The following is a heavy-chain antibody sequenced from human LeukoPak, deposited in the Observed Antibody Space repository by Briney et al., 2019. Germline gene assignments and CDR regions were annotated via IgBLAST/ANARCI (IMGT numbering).Heavy chain of an antibody. D-gene: IGHD3-22*01. CDR2: IDYSGST. Sequence: SETLSLTCTVSGGSISSYYWSWIRQPPGKGLEWIGYIDYSGSTNYNPSLKSRVTISVDTSKNQFSLKLSSVTAADTAVYYCARRYDSTLYYYYYMDVWGKGTTVTVSS. J-gene: IGHJ6*03. CDR3: ARRYDSTLYYYYYMDV. V-gene: IGHV4-59*08. CDR1: GGSISSYY.